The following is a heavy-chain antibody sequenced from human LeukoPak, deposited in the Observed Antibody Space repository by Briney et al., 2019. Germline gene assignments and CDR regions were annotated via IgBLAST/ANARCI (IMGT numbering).Heavy chain of an antibody. D-gene: IGHD3-22*01. CDR2: INPSGGST. J-gene: IGHJ3*02. CDR1: GYTFTSYY. CDR3: ARDRYYYDCSGYANDAFDI. V-gene: IGHV1-46*01. Sequence: ASVKVSCKASGYTFTSYYMHLVRQAPGQGLEWMGIINPSGGSTSYAQKFQGRVTMTRDTSTSTVYMELSSLRSEDTAVYYCARDRYYYDCSGYANDAFDIWGQGTMVTVSS.